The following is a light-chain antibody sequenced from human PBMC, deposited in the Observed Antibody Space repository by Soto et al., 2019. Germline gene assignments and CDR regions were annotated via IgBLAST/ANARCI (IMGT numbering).Light chain of an antibody. CDR3: QQRSNWPPFT. J-gene: IGKJ3*01. CDR1: QGIGDT. Sequence: EIVMTQSPATLSVSPGEGATLSCRASQGIGDTLAWYQQKPGQTPRLLIYDTSIRATGVPARFSGRGSGTDFTLTISSLEPEDFAVYYCQQRSNWPPFTFGPGTKVDIK. V-gene: IGKV3-11*01. CDR2: DTS.